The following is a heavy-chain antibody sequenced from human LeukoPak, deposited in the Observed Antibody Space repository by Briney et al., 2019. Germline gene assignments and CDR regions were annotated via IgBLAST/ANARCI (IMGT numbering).Heavy chain of an antibody. D-gene: IGHD1-20*01. CDR3: ARAYNWILRSGRYYYYYMDV. CDR2: IYYSGST. V-gene: IGHV4-59*01. CDR1: GGSISSYY. Sequence: SETLSLTCTVSGGSISSYYWSWIRQPPGKGLEWIGYIYYSGSTNYNPSLKSRVTISVDTSKNQFSLKMSSVTAADTAVYYCARAYNWILRSGRYYYYYMDVWGKGTTVTVSS. J-gene: IGHJ6*03.